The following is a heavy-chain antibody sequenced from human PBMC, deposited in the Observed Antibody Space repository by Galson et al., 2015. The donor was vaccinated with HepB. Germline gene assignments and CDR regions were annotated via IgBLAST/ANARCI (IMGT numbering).Heavy chain of an antibody. D-gene: IGHD2-2*01. J-gene: IGHJ6*03. V-gene: IGHV1-2*02. CDR2: INPNSGGT. CDR3: ARVSRYCSSTSCSYYMDV. Sequence: SCKASGYTFTGYYMHWVRQAPGQGLEWMGWINPNSGGTNYAQKFQGRVTMTRDTSISTAYMELSRLRSDDTAVYYCARVSRYCSSTSCSYYMDVWGKGTTVTVSS. CDR1: GYTFTGYY.